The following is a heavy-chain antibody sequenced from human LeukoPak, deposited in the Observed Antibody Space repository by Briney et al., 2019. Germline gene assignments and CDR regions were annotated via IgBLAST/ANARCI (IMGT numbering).Heavy chain of an antibody. V-gene: IGHV3-48*01. J-gene: IGHJ4*02. Sequence: GGSLRLSCAASGFTFSSYSMNWVRQAPGKGLEWVSYISSSSSTIYYADSVKGRFTISRDNAKNSLYLQMNSLRAEDTAVYYCARDRLHYGEYEKTFDYWGQGTLVSVSS. D-gene: IGHD4-17*01. CDR3: ARDRLHYGEYEKTFDY. CDR2: ISSSSSTI. CDR1: GFTFSSYS.